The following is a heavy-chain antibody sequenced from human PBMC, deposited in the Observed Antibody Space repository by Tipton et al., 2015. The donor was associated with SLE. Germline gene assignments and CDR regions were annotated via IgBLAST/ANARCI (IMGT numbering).Heavy chain of an antibody. Sequence: TLSLTCTVSGDSIISGASYWSWVRQHPGRGLVWLAYIFYSGSTSYNPSLNNRVSISVDTSNSQFSLKLSSVTAADTAIYYCASVDDTVTTHFEHWGQGTLVTVSS. V-gene: IGHV4-31*03. D-gene: IGHD4-17*01. CDR3: ASVDDTVTTHFEH. J-gene: IGHJ4*02. CDR2: IFYSGST. CDR1: GDSIISGASY.